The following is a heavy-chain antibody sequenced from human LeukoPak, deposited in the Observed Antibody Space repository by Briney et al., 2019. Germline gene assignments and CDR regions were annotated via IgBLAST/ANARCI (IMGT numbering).Heavy chain of an antibody. V-gene: IGHV3-23*01. CDR2: ISGSGGST. Sequence: GGSLRLSCAASGFTFSSYAMSWVRQAPGKGLEWVSAISGSGGSTYYADSVKGRFTISRDNSKNTLYLRMNSLRAEDTAVYYCAKVEQLVLFQDYYYGMDVWGQGTTVTVSS. J-gene: IGHJ6*02. D-gene: IGHD6-6*01. CDR1: GFTFSSYA. CDR3: AKVEQLVLFQDYYYGMDV.